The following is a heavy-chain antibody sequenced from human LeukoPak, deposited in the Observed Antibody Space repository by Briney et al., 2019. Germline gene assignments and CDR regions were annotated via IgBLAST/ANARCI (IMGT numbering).Heavy chain of an antibody. CDR2: IYHSGST. Sequence: SETLSLTCAVSGGSISSGGYSWSWIRQPPGRGLEWTGYIYHSGSTYHNPSLKNPVTISLDRSKNQFSLKLSSVTAADTAVYYCAREVRDFDILTGYYKRYFDYWGQGTLVTVSS. D-gene: IGHD3-9*01. J-gene: IGHJ4*02. CDR3: AREVRDFDILTGYYKRYFDY. CDR1: GGSISSGGYS. V-gene: IGHV4-30-2*01.